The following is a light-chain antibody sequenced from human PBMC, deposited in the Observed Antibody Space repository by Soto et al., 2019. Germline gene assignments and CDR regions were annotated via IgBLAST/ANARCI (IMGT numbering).Light chain of an antibody. J-gene: IGLJ3*02. V-gene: IGLV2-11*01. CDR2: DVS. CDR3: CSYAGTYTWV. Sequence: QSALTQPRSVSGSPGQSVTISCTGTSSDVGGYNYVSWYQQHPGKAHKLMIYDVSQRPSGVPNRFSGSKSDNTASLTISGLQAEDEADYYCCSYAGTYTWVFGGGTKLTVL. CDR1: SSDVGGYNY.